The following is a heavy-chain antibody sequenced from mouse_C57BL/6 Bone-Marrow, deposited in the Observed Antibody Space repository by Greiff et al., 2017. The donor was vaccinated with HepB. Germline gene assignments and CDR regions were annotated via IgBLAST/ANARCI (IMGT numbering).Heavy chain of an antibody. CDR2: IYWDDDK. J-gene: IGHJ2*01. CDR3: ARRARGYFDY. V-gene: IGHV8-12*01. D-gene: IGHD3-3*01. Sequence: QVTLKESGPGISQSSQTLSLTCSFSGFSLSTSGMGVSWIRQPSGKGLEWLAHIYWDDDKRYNPSLKSRLTISKDTSRNQVFLKITSVDTADTATYYCARRARGYFDYWGQGTTLTVSS. CDR1: GFSLSTSGMG.